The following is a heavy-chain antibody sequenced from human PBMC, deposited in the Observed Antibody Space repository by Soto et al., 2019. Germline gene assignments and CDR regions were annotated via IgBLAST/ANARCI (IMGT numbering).Heavy chain of an antibody. CDR2: IYYSGST. D-gene: IGHD3-22*01. Sequence: SETLSLTCTLSGGSIRSYYWSWVRPPPGKGLEWIGYIYYSGSTNYNPSLKSRVTISVDTSKNQFSLKLSSVTAADTAIYYCARAGYYDDSRVTKRSLNVDHWGQGTLVTGSS. J-gene: IGHJ4*02. CDR1: GGSIRSYY. CDR3: ARAGYYDDSRVTKRSLNVDH. V-gene: IGHV4-59*12.